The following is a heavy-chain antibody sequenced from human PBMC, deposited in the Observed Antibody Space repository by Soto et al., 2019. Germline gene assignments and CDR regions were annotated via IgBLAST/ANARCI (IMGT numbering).Heavy chain of an antibody. Sequence: GGSLRLSCAASGFTFSSYAMHWVRQAPGKGLEWVSAISGSGGSTYYADSVKGRFTISRDNSKNTLYLQMNSLRAEDTAVYYCAKAVVAATFSKDGYYGMDVWGQGTTVTVSS. J-gene: IGHJ6*01. CDR1: GFTFSSYA. CDR3: AKAVVAATFSKDGYYGMDV. V-gene: IGHV3-23*01. CDR2: ISGSGGST. D-gene: IGHD2-15*01.